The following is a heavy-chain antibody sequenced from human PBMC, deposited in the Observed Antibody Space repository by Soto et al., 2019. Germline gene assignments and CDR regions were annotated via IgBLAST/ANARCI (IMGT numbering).Heavy chain of an antibody. Sequence: QVQLVQSGAEVKKPGASVKVSCKASGYTFTSYDINWVRQATGQGLEWMGWMNPNSGNTGYAQKCQGRVTMTXXTXLXXAYMELSSLRSEDTAVYYCARGSGYVFYYYSGMDVWGQGTTVTVSS. CDR1: GYTFTSYD. D-gene: IGHD5-12*01. V-gene: IGHV1-8*01. J-gene: IGHJ6*02. CDR3: ARGSGYVFYYYSGMDV. CDR2: MNPNSGNT.